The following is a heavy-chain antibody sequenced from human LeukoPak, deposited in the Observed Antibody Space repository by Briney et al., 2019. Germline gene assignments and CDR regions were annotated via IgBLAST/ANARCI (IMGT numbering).Heavy chain of an antibody. CDR1: TFTFNNYA. V-gene: IGHV3-30-3*01. J-gene: IGHJ6*03. D-gene: IGHD6-13*01. CDR2: ISFDGINK. CDR3: ARDGEIAAVGYYYYYYMDV. Sequence: PGGSLRLSCAASTFTFNNYAMHWVRQAPGEGLEWVAVISFDGINKYYADSVRGRFTISRDNSKNTLYLQMNSLRAEDTAVYYCARDGEIAAVGYYYYYYMDVWGKGTTVAVSS.